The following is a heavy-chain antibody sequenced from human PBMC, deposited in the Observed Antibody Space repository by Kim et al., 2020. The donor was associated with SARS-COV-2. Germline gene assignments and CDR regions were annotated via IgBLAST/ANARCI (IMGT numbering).Heavy chain of an antibody. J-gene: IGHJ4*02. D-gene: IGHD3-9*01. CDR1: GFTVSSNY. CDR2: IYSGGST. CDR3: GRGPGYYDILTGYTTGLYYFDY. V-gene: IGHV3-53*01. Sequence: GGSLRLSCAASGFTVSSNYMSWVRQAPGKGLEWVSVIYSGGSTYYADSVKGRFTISRDNSKNTLYLKMNILRAEDTAVYYCGRGPGYYDILTGYTTGLYYFDYWGQGTLVTVSS.